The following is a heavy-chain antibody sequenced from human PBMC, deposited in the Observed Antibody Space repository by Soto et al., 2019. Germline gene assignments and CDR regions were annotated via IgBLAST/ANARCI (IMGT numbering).Heavy chain of an antibody. CDR1: GGSSRRSSYF. D-gene: IGHD4-17*01. V-gene: IGHV4-39*01. J-gene: IGHJ5*02. CDR3: ARHEILNDFVDFGWFDP. Sequence: SETLSLTCGFSGGSSRRSSYFWGWIRKPPGKGLEWIASVYYSGTPYYNPSLKSRVTISIDTSKSQISLKLNSLTAADTAVYYCARHEILNDFVDFGWFDPWGQGALVTVSS. CDR2: VYYSGTP.